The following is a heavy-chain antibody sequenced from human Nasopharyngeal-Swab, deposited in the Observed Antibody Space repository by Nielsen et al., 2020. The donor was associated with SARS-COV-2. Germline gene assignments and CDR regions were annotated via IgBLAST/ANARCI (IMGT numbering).Heavy chain of an antibody. CDR2: SRHKSNSYTT. Sequence: GESLNLSFASSGFTFRAHYMDFVRQAPGKGLEWVGRSRHKSNSYTTEYAASVKGRFTISRDDSKNSLYLQMSSLRTEDTSLYYCARDLSSIWTSGLGVWGQGTTVIVSS. V-gene: IGHV3-72*01. CDR3: ARDLSSIWTSGLGV. CDR1: GFTFRAHY. J-gene: IGHJ6*02. D-gene: IGHD6-13*01.